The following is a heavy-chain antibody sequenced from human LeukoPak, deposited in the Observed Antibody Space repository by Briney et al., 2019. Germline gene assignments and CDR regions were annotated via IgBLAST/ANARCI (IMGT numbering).Heavy chain of an antibody. CDR2: INHSGST. CDR3: ARERIMITFGGVIVIGAVDY. D-gene: IGHD3-16*02. Sequence: SETLSLTCAVYGGSFSGYYWSWIRQPPGKGLEWIGEINHSGSTNYNPSLKSRVTISVDTSKNQFSLKLSSVTAADTAVYYCARERIMITFGGVIVIGAVDYWGQGTLVPSPQ. V-gene: IGHV4-34*01. J-gene: IGHJ4*02. CDR1: GGSFSGYY.